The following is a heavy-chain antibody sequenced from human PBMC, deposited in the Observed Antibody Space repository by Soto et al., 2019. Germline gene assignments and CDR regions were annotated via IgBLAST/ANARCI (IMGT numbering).Heavy chain of an antibody. CDR1: GASFSGYY. J-gene: IGHJ3*02. CDR2: INHSGST. CDR3: ARVLRNGDYFDAFDI. V-gene: IGHV4-34*01. Sequence: SETLSLTCAVYGASFSGYYWSWIRQPQGKGLEWIGEINHSGSTNYNPSLKSRVNISVDTSKNQFSLKLSSVTAADTAVYYCARVLRNGDYFDAFDIWGQGTMVT. D-gene: IGHD4-17*01.